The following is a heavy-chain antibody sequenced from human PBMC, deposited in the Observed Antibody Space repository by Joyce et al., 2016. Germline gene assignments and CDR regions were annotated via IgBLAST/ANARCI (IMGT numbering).Heavy chain of an antibody. D-gene: IGHD2-15*01. Sequence: VQLVQSGAEVKKPGASVKVSCKASGYTFSSYGISWVRQAPGQGLEWVGWISPYNGHTNYAQKLQGRGTMTTDTATSTAYMELRSLRSDDTAVYYCASSLGVGLSLLPSYWGQRTLVTVSS. V-gene: IGHV1-18*01. CDR3: ASSLGVGLSLLPSY. CDR2: ISPYNGHT. CDR1: GYTFSSYG. J-gene: IGHJ4*02.